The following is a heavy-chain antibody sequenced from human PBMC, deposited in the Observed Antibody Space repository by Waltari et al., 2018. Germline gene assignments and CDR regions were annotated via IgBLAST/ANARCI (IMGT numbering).Heavy chain of an antibody. J-gene: IGHJ4*02. CDR3: AKESVGGSGGSCYDY. D-gene: IGHD2-15*01. V-gene: IGHV3-30*02. CDR1: GFTFSRYG. Sequence: QVQLVESGGGVVQPGGSLRLSCAASGFTFSRYGMHWVRQAPGKGLEWVAFIRYDGSNKYYADSVKGRFTISRDNSKNTLYLQMNSLRAEDTAVYYCAKESVGGSGGSCYDYWGQGTLVTVSS. CDR2: IRYDGSNK.